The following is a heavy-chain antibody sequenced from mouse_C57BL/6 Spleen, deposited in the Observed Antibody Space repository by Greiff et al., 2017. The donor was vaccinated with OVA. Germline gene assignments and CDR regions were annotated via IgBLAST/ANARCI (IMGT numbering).Heavy chain of an antibody. CDR1: GYSFTDYN. J-gene: IGHJ4*01. D-gene: IGHD2-4*01. V-gene: IGHV1-39*01. CDR3: ATYYDYDAPLYYAMDY. CDR2: INPNYGTT. Sequence: EVQLQESGPELVKPGASVKISCKASGYSFTDYNMNWVKQSNGKSLEWIGVINPNYGTTSYNQKFKGKATLTVDQSSSTAYMQLNSLTSEDSAVYYCATYYDYDAPLYYAMDYWGQGTSVTVSS.